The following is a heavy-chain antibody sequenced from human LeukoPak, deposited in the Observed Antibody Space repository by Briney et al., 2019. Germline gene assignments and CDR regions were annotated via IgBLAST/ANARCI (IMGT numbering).Heavy chain of an antibody. Sequence: GGSLRLSCAASGFTFSSYTMSWVRQAPGKGLEWVSAIGDSGDSTYSADSVKGRFTISRDNSKNILYLQMNSLRAEDTAVYYCAKVPRYYYGSGSANFDYWGQGTLVTVSS. CDR1: GFTFSSYT. CDR3: AKVPRYYYGSGSANFDY. D-gene: IGHD3-10*01. J-gene: IGHJ4*02. V-gene: IGHV3-23*01. CDR2: IGDSGDST.